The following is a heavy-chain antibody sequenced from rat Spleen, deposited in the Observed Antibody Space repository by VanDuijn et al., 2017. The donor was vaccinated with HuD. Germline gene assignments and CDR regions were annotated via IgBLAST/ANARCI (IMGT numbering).Heavy chain of an antibody. V-gene: IGHV3-3*01. CDR2: INRAGST. D-gene: IGHD1-8*01. CDR1: GFSLTTNS. J-gene: IGHJ4*01. CDR3: AKTTLAYYYIMDA. Sequence: VQLKESGPGLVQPSQTLSLTCTVSGFSLTTNSVHWVRQPPGKGLERMGYINRAGSTNYNPSLKSRISITRDTSKNQFFLQVNSVTTEDTATYYCAKTTLAYYYIMDAWGQGASVTVSS.